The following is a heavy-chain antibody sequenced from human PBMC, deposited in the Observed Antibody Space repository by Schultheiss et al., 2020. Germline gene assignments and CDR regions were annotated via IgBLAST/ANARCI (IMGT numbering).Heavy chain of an antibody. CDR1: GFTFADYA. J-gene: IGHJ3*02. CDR2: ISSSGSTI. D-gene: IGHD6-19*01. Sequence: GGSLRLSCAASGFTFADYAMHWVRQAPGKGLEWVSYISSSGSTIYYADSVKGRFTISRDNSKNTLYLQMNSLRAEDTAVYYCARADPQWLVRGGAFDIWGQGTMVTVSS. CDR3: ARADPQWLVRGGAFDI. V-gene: IGHV3-48*01.